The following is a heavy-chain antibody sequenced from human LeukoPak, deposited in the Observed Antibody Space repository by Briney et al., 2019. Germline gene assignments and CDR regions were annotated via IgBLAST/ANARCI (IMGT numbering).Heavy chain of an antibody. CDR2: ISGSGGST. CDR1: GFTFSSYG. Sequence: GGSLRLSCAASGFTFSSYGMHWVRQAPGKGLEWVSAISGSGGSTYYADSVKGRFTISRDNSKNTLYLQMNSLRAEDTAVYYCAKVRGYDSSGYDYWGQGTLVTVSS. D-gene: IGHD3-22*01. J-gene: IGHJ4*02. CDR3: AKVRGYDSSGYDY. V-gene: IGHV3-23*01.